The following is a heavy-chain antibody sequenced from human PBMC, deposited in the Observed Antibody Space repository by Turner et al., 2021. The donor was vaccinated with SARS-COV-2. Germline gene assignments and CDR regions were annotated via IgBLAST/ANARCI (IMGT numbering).Heavy chain of an antibody. Sequence: EAQLVESGGGLVQPGRSVRLACAASGCTFDDYAMHWVRQAPGKGLEWVSGISLNSDSIGYADSVKGRFTISRDNAKNSLYLQMNSLRPEDTALYYCAKLDRGYGPSYFDYWGQGTLVTVSS. D-gene: IGHD5-12*01. CDR2: ISLNSDSI. CDR1: GCTFDDYA. CDR3: AKLDRGYGPSYFDY. V-gene: IGHV3-9*01. J-gene: IGHJ4*02.